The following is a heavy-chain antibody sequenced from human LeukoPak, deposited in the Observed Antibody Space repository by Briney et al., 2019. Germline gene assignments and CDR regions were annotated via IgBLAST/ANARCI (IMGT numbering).Heavy chain of an antibody. V-gene: IGHV4-39*07. D-gene: IGHD3-22*01. CDR1: GDSISSSIYC. Sequence: SETLSLTCTVAGDSISSSIYCWGWIRQPPGKGLEWIGSIYFSGSTYYNPSLRGRVTISVDTSKNQFSLNLNSLTAADTAVYYCARGRGIYDSHNFAYWGQGTLVTVSS. CDR2: IYFSGST. J-gene: IGHJ4*02. CDR3: ARGRGIYDSHNFAY.